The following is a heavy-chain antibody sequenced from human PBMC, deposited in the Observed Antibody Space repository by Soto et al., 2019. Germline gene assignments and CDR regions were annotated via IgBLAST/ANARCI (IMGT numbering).Heavy chain of an antibody. CDR2: ISAYNGNT. V-gene: IGHV1-18*01. CDR3: ARDFPYYDFWSGYHDY. CDR1: GYTFTSYG. D-gene: IGHD3-3*01. Sequence: ASVKASCKASGYTFTSYGISWVRQAPGPGLEWMGWISAYNGNTNYAQKLQGRVTMTTDTSTSTAYMELRSLRSDDTAVYYCARDFPYYDFWSGYHDYWGQGTLVTVSS. J-gene: IGHJ4*02.